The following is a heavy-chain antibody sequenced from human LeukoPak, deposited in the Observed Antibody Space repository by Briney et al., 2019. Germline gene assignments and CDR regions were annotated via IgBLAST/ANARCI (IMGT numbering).Heavy chain of an antibody. D-gene: IGHD4-23*01. CDR1: GFTFSSYS. CDR2: ISSSSSTI. CDR3: ASGYLDYGGNSH. J-gene: IGHJ4*02. V-gene: IGHV3-48*04. Sequence: GGSLRLSCAASGFTFSSYSMNWVRQAPGKGLEWVSYISSSSSTIYYADSVKGRFTISRDNAKNTLYLQMNSLGAEDTAVYYCASGYLDYGGNSHWGQGTLVTVSS.